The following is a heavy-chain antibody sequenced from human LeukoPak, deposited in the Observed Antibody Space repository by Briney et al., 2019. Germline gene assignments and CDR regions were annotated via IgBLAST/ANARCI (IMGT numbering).Heavy chain of an antibody. CDR3: ARPKGRGCNGGTCYTDWFDP. Sequence: SETLSLTCTVSGASISSGDYYWSWIRQPPGKGLEWIGYIHYSGNSYDNPSLKSRVTISIDTSKNQFSLKLSSVTAADTAVYYCARPKGRGCNGGTCYTDWFDPWGQGTLVTVSS. J-gene: IGHJ5*02. CDR1: GASISSGDYY. V-gene: IGHV4-30-4*01. CDR2: IHYSGNS. D-gene: IGHD2-15*01.